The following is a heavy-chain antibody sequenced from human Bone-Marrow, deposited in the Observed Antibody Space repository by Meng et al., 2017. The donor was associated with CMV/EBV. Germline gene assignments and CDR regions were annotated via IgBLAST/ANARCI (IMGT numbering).Heavy chain of an antibody. CDR3: AKDMVLYGDLFSHFYGMDV. J-gene: IGHJ6*02. Sequence: GGSLRLSCAASGFTFDDYAMHWVRQAPGKGLEWVSGITRNSGSIGYADSVKGRFTISRDNAKNSLYLQMNSLRTEDTALYFCAKDMVLYGDLFSHFYGMDVWGQGTTVTVSS. V-gene: IGHV3-9*01. CDR1: GFTFDDYA. CDR2: ITRNSGSI. D-gene: IGHD4/OR15-4a*01.